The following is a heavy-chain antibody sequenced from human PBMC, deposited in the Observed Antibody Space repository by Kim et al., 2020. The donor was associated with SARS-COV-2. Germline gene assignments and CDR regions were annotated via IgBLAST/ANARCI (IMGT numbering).Heavy chain of an antibody. D-gene: IGHD3-9*01. CDR2: IKCKTDGGTT. V-gene: IGHV3-15*01. J-gene: IGHJ6*02. Sequence: GGSLRLSCAASGFTFSNAWMSWVRQAPGKGLEWVGRIKCKTDGGTTDYAAPVKGRFTISRDDSKNTLYLQMNSLKTEDTAVYYCTHQSVLRYFDWSYYYYGMDVWGQGTTVTVSS. CDR3: THQSVLRYFDWSYYYYGMDV. CDR1: GFTFSNAW.